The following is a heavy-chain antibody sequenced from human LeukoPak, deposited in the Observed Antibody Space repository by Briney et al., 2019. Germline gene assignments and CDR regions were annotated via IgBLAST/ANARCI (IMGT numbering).Heavy chain of an antibody. CDR1: GGTFSSYT. J-gene: IGHJ3*02. CDR2: IIPILGIA. V-gene: IGHV1-69*02. D-gene: IGHD2-2*01. Sequence: AASVKVSCKASGGTFSSYTISWVRQAPGQGLEWMGRIIPILGIANYAQKFQGRVTITADKSTSTAYMELSSLRSEDTAVYYCASDSISSTSWCPDAFDIWGQGTMVTVSS. CDR3: ASDSISSTSWCPDAFDI.